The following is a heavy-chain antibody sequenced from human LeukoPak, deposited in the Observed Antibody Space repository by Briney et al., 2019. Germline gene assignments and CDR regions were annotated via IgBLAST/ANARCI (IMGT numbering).Heavy chain of an antibody. CDR2: INHSGST. J-gene: IGHJ5*02. Sequence: SETLSLTCAVYGGSFSGYYWSWIRQPPGKGLEWIGEINHSGSTNYNPSLKSRVTISVDTSKNQFSLKLSSVTAADTAVYYCARGARMTTVTTPRRQGFDPWGQGTLVTVSS. D-gene: IGHD4-17*01. CDR1: GGSFSGYY. CDR3: ARGARMTTVTTPRRQGFDP. V-gene: IGHV4-34*01.